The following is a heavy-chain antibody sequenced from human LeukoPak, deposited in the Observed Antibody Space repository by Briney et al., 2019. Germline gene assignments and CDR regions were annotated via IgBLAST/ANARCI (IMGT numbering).Heavy chain of an antibody. J-gene: IGHJ6*03. Sequence: PSETLSLTCTVSGGSISSSSYYWGWTRQPPGNGLEWIGSIYYSGSTYYNPSLKSRVTISVDTSKNQFSLKLSSVTAADTAVYYCARAWSYYYYYMDVWGKGTTVTVSS. CDR1: GGSISSSSYY. CDR3: ARAWSYYYYYMDV. V-gene: IGHV4-39*07. CDR2: IYYSGST. D-gene: IGHD3-3*01.